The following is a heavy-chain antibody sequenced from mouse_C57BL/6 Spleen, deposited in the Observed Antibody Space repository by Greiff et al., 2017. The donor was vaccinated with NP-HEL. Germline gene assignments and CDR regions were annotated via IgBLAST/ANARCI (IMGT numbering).Heavy chain of an antibody. CDR2: IWSGGST. J-gene: IGHJ4*01. D-gene: IGHD4-1*01. CDR3: ARNRWDGHYYAMDY. CDR1: GFSLTSYG. Sequence: VQLVESGPGLVQPSQSLSITCTVSGFSLTSYGVHWVRQSPGKGLEWLGVIWSGGSTDYNAAFISRLSISKDNSKSQVFFKMNSLQADDTAIYYCARNRWDGHYYAMDYWGQGTSVTVSS. V-gene: IGHV2-2*01.